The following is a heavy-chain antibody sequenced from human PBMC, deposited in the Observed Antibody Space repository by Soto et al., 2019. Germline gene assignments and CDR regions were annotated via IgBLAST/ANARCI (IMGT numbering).Heavy chain of an antibody. Sequence: QVQLVQSGAEVKKPGSSVKVSCKASGGTFSSYPISWVRQAPGQGLEWMGRIIPILGIANYAQKFQGRVTITADKSTSTAYMELSSLRSEDTAVYYCASAGNYYDFWSGYTQNWFDPWGQGTLVTVSS. V-gene: IGHV1-69*02. CDR2: IIPILGIA. CDR1: GGTFSSYP. CDR3: ASAGNYYDFWSGYTQNWFDP. J-gene: IGHJ5*02. D-gene: IGHD3-3*01.